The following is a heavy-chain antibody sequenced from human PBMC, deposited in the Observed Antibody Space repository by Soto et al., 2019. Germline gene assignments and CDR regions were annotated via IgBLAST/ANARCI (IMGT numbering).Heavy chain of an antibody. CDR3: ARAVIEGYYDSSPYYFDY. Sequence: LRLSCAASGFTVSSNYMSWVRQAPGKGLEWVSVIYSGGSTYYADSVKGRFTISRDNSKNTLYLQMNSLRVEDTAVYYCARAVIEGYYDSSPYYFDYWGQGTLVTVSS. CDR2: IYSGGST. J-gene: IGHJ4*02. D-gene: IGHD3-22*01. V-gene: IGHV3-53*01. CDR1: GFTVSSNY.